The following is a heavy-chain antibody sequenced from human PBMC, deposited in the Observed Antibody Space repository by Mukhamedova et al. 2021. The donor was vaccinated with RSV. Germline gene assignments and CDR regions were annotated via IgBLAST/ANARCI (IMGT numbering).Heavy chain of an antibody. J-gene: IGHJ4*02. V-gene: IGHV3-23*01. CDR2: ISGSGGST. D-gene: IGHD3-16*02. Sequence: GLEWVSAISGSGGSTYYADSVKGRFTISRDNSKNTLYLQMNSLRAEDTAVYYCAKHGYDYVWGSYRFQYYFDYWGKGTLVTVSS. CDR3: AKHGYDYVWGSYRFQYYFDY.